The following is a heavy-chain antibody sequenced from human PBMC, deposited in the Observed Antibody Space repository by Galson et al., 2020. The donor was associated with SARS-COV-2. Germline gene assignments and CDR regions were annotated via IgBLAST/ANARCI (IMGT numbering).Heavy chain of an antibody. V-gene: IGHV3-15*01. D-gene: IGHD3-10*01. CDR2: IKRRIDGETT. CDR1: GFTFSNAW. J-gene: IGHJ6*03. Sequence: GGSLRLSFAVSGFTFSNAWMIWVRQAPGKGLEWVGRIKRRIDGETTDYVASVKGRFIISRDDLKNTLYLHMNGLKTEDTGVYYCAIRFGGLGYMDVWGKGTTVTVSS. CDR3: AIRFGGLGYMDV.